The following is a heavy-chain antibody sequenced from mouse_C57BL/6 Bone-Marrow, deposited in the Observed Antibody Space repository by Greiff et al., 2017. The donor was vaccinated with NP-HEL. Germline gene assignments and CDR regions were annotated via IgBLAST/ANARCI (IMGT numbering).Heavy chain of an antibody. V-gene: IGHV7-1*01. CDR3: ARDAPYYDSSYDCYFDV. D-gene: IGHD1-1*01. CDR2: SRNKANDYTT. CDR1: GFTFSDFY. Sequence: EVKVVESGGGLVQSGRSLRLSCATSGFTFSDFYMEWVRQAPGKGLEWIAASRNKANDYTTEYSASVKGRFIVSRDNSQSILYLQMNALRAEDTASYYCARDAPYYDSSYDCYFDVWGTGTTVTVSS. J-gene: IGHJ1*03.